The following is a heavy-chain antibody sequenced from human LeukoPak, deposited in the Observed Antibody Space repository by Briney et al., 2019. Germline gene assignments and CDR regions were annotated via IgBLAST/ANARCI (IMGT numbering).Heavy chain of an antibody. D-gene: IGHD6-19*01. J-gene: IGHJ4*02. CDR1: GFTVSSNY. CDR2: IYYSGST. Sequence: PGGSLRLSCAASGFTVSSNYMSWVRQAPGKGLEWIGSIYYSGSTYYNPSLKSRVTISVDTSKNQFSLKLSSVTAADTAVYYCARDRIALAGIDSWGQGTLVTVSS. CDR3: ARDRIALAGIDS. V-gene: IGHV4-39*07.